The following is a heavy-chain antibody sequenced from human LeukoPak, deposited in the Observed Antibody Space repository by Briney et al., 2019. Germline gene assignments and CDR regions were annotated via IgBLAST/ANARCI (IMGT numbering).Heavy chain of an antibody. Sequence: PSGTFSVASPVFGRSLKISRYCWGWLHYPPLRGLERLGRLYYSGSSYYNPSLKSRVTISVDTSKNQFSLKLSSVTAADTAVYYCARLSFVATIDSGRVDYWGQGTLVTVSS. D-gene: IGHD5-12*01. V-gene: IGHV4-39*01. CDR2: LYYSGSS. J-gene: IGHJ4*02. CDR3: ARLSFVATIDSGRVDY. CDR1: GRSLKISRYC.